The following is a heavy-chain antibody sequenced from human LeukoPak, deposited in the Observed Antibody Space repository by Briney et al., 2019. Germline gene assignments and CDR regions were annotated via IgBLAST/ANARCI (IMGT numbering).Heavy chain of an antibody. Sequence: PSETLSLTCTVAGGSISSYYWSWIRQPPGKGLEWIGYIYYSGSTNYNPSLKSRVTISVDTSKNQFSLKLSSVTAADTAVYYCARGVVIAPQTFDYWGQGTLVTVSS. D-gene: IGHD2-21*01. J-gene: IGHJ4*02. CDR3: ARGVVIAPQTFDY. CDR2: IYYSGST. CDR1: GGSISSYY. V-gene: IGHV4-59*01.